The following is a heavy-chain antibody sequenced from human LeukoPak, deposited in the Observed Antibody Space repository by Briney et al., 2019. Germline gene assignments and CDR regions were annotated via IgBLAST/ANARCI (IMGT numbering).Heavy chain of an antibody. CDR1: GYTFTGYY. Sequence: ASVKVSCKASGYTFTGYYMHWVRQAPGQGLEWMGRINPNSGGTNYAQKFQGRVTMTRDTSISTAYMGLSRLRSDDTAVYYCARDGSLVADSFNFDYWGQGTLVTVSS. V-gene: IGHV1-2*06. CDR3: ARDGSLVADSFNFDY. J-gene: IGHJ4*02. CDR2: INPNSGGT. D-gene: IGHD6-19*01.